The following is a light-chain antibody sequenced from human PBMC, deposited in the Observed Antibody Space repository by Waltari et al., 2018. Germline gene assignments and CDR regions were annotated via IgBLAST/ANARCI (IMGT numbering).Light chain of an antibody. Sequence: VVLTQSPATLSVSPGESASISCRASQSVSSNLAWYQQKPGQAPRLLIYDASTRATSIPAKFRGSGSGTEFTLTINSLQSEDSATYYGQQYNRWPPITFGQGTRLEIK. V-gene: IGKV3-15*01. CDR1: QSVSSN. CDR2: DAS. CDR3: QQYNRWPPIT. J-gene: IGKJ5*01.